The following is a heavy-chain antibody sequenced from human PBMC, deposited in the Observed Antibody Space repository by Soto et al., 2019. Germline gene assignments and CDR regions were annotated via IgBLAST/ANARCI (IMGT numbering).Heavy chain of an antibody. CDR2: IDPSDSYT. CDR3: ARRKDRVDSSSSEGDY. CDR1: GYSFTSYW. J-gene: IGHJ4*02. D-gene: IGHD6-6*01. V-gene: IGHV5-10-1*03. Sequence: EVQLVQSGAEVKKPGESLRISCKGSGYSFTSYWISWVRQMPGKGLEWMGRIDPSDSYTNYSPSFQGHVTISADKSISTAYLQWSSLKASDTAMYYCARRKDRVDSSSSEGDYWGQGTLVTVSS.